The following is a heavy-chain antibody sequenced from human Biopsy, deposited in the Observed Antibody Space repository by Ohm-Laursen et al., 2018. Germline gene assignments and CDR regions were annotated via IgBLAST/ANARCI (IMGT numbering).Heavy chain of an antibody. CDR3: ARVREGGLLDY. CDR1: GYIFTSFG. V-gene: IGHV1-18*01. J-gene: IGHJ4*02. D-gene: IGHD3-16*01. CDR2: VSTYNGNT. Sequence: VASAKVSCNGSGYIFTSFGVSWVRQAPGHGLEWMGWVSTYNGNTEYEQKFQGRVTMTTDTSANTAYMELRSLRSDDTAVYFCARVREGGLLDYWGQGILVTVSS.